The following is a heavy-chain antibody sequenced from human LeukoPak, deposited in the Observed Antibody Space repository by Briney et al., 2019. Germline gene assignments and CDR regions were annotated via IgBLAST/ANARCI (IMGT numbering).Heavy chain of an antibody. CDR3: ARSRYDSSGYPGY. J-gene: IGHJ4*02. V-gene: IGHV1-2*02. CDR2: INPNSGGT. Sequence: ASVKVSCTAYGYTFTGYYMHWVRQAPGQGLEWMGWINPNSGGTDYAQKFQGRVTMTRDTSISTAYMELSRLRSDDTAVYYCARSRYDSSGYPGYWGQGTLVTVAS. D-gene: IGHD3-22*01. CDR1: GYTFTGYY.